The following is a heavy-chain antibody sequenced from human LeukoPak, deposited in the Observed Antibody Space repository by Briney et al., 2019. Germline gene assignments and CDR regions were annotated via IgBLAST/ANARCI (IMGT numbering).Heavy chain of an antibody. CDR1: GGTFSSNA. CDR3: ARSYRTYYYYYMDV. D-gene: IGHD1-26*01. V-gene: IGHV1-69*13. J-gene: IGHJ6*03. CDR2: IIPIFGTA. Sequence: SVKVSCKASGGTFSSNAISWVRQAPGQGLEWMGGIIPIFGTANYAQKFQGRVTITADESTSTAYMELSSLISEDTAVYYCARSYRTYYYYYMDVWGKGTTVTISS.